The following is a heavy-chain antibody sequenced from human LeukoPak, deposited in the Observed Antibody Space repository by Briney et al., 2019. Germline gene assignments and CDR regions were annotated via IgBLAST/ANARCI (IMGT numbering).Heavy chain of an antibody. J-gene: IGHJ5*02. CDR1: GFTFSTYE. V-gene: IGHV3-13*01. CDR3: ARDLGTGTAYTNRFDL. Sequence: GGSLRLSCTASGFTFSTYEMHWVRQATGKGLEWVSAIGVTGKTYYLASAEGRFTISRENAKSSVYLQMNSLGAGDTAVYYCARDLGTGTAYTNRFDLWGQGTLVTVSS. CDR2: IGVTGKT. D-gene: IGHD2/OR15-2a*01.